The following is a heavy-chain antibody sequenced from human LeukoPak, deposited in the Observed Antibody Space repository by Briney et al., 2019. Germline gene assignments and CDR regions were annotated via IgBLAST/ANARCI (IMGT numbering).Heavy chain of an antibody. CDR1: GFTFSSFV. D-gene: IGHD2-15*01. CDR2: ISYDGSNK. J-gene: IGHJ5*02. V-gene: IGHV3-30-3*01. Sequence: GGSLRLSCTTSGFTFSSFVMHWVRQAPGKGLEWVAVISYDGSNKYYADSVKGRFTISRDNSKNTLYLQMNSLRAEDTAVYYCARDNRYCSGGSCYSDWFDPWGQGTLVTVSS. CDR3: ARDNRYCSGGSCYSDWFDP.